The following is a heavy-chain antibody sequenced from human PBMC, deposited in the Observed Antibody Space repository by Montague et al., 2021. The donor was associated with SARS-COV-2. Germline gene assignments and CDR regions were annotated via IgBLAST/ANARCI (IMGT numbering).Heavy chain of an antibody. CDR2: INASGGT. V-gene: IGHV4-4*07. J-gene: IGHJ4*02. Sequence: SETLSLTCTVSGDSISSFYWNWIRQPAGKGLEWIGRINASGGTXXXPSXRGRVTMSVDTSKNQFSLKLNSVTAADTAVYYCARGVVAAAPVVDYWGRGTLVTVSS. D-gene: IGHD2-15*01. CDR3: ARGVVAAAPVVDY. CDR1: GDSISSFY.